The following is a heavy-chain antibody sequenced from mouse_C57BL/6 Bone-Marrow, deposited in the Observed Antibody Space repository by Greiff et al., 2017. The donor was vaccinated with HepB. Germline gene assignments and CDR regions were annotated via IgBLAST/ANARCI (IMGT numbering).Heavy chain of an antibody. V-gene: IGHV5-16*01. CDR1: GFTFSDYY. Sequence: EVQLVESEGGLVQPGSSMKLSCTASGFTFSDYYMAWVRQVPEKGLEWVANINYDGSSTYYLDSLKSRFIISRDTAKNITYLQMSSLKSEDTATYYCAREGGYDPPFAYWGQGTLVTVSA. CDR3: AREGGYDPPFAY. CDR2: INYDGSST. J-gene: IGHJ3*01. D-gene: IGHD2-3*01.